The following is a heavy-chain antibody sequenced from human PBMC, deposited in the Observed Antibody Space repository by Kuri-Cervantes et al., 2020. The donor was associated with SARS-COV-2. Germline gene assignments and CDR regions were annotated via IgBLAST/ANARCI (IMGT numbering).Heavy chain of an antibody. Sequence: GEPLKISCAASGFTVSSNYMSWVRQAPGKGLEWVSVIYSGGSTYYADSVKGRFTISRDNSKNTLYLQMNSLRAEDTAVYYCARERGLRGWFDPWGQGTLVTVSS. CDR2: IYSGGST. CDR1: GFTVSSNY. V-gene: IGHV3-53*01. J-gene: IGHJ5*02. CDR3: ARERGLRGWFDP.